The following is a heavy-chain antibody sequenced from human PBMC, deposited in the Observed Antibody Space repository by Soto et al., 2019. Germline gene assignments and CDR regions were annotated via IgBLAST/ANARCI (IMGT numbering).Heavy chain of an antibody. J-gene: IGHJ5*02. CDR2: FDPEDGET. CDR1: GYTLTELS. V-gene: IGHV1-24*01. Sequence: ASVKVSCTVSGYTLTELSTHWVRQAPGKGLEWMGGFDPEDGETIYAQKFQGRVTMTEDTSTDTAYMELSSLRSEDTAVYYCATDLPLGIGVPWFDPWGQGTLVTVSS. D-gene: IGHD7-27*01. CDR3: ATDLPLGIGVPWFDP.